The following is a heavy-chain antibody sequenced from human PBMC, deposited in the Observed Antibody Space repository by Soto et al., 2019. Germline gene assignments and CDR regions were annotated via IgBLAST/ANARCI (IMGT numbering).Heavy chain of an antibody. Sequence: ASVKVSFKASGCTLSSYAISWVRQAPGQGLEWMGGIIPIFGTANCAQKFQGRVTITADESSSTAYMELSSLRSEDTAVYYCARNSYSYDILTGYYGRGNWFDPWGHGTLVTVSS. CDR1: GCTLSSYA. CDR2: IIPIFGTA. V-gene: IGHV1-69*13. CDR3: ARNSYSYDILTGYYGRGNWFDP. D-gene: IGHD3-9*01. J-gene: IGHJ5*02.